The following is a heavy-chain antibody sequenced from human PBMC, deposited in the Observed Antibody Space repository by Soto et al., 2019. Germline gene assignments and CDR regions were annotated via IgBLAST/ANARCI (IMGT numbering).Heavy chain of an antibody. Sequence: GESLKISCKGSGYSLTSNWITWVRQMPGKGLERMGRIEPRDSYTNYLPSFQHHVTISAHKSISTAYLQWSSLKASDTAMYYCARPRVYATGTADGMDVWGQGTTVTVSS. V-gene: IGHV5-10-1*01. CDR2: IEPRDSYT. CDR1: GYSLTSNW. CDR3: ARPRVYATGTADGMDV. J-gene: IGHJ6*02. D-gene: IGHD1-1*01.